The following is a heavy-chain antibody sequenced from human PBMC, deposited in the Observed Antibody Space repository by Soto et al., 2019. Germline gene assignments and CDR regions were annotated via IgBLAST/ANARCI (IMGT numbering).Heavy chain of an antibody. CDR1: GDSISSGGYY. CDR3: AASCVGCGGFNYYGMDV. V-gene: IGHV4-31*01. Sequence: SETLSLTCTVSGDSISSGGYYWSWIRQHPGRGLEWIGYIYYSGSTYYNPSLKSPVTISVDTSKNQFSLKLTSVTAADTAVYYCAASCVGCGGFNYYGMDVWGQGTTVTVSS. D-gene: IGHD2-21*01. J-gene: IGHJ6*02. CDR2: IYYSGST.